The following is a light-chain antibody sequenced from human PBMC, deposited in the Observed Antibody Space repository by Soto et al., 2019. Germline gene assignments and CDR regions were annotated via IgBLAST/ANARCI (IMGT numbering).Light chain of an antibody. CDR2: DTS. Sequence: EIVLTQFPATLSLSPGERATLSCRASQSVSSYLAWHQQNPGQAPRLLIYDTSNRAAGVPARFSGRGSGTDFTLSNSILEPEDFAVYYCQTRPNWPLFTFGPGTKVDIK. V-gene: IGKV3-11*01. J-gene: IGKJ3*01. CDR1: QSVSSY. CDR3: QTRPNWPLFT.